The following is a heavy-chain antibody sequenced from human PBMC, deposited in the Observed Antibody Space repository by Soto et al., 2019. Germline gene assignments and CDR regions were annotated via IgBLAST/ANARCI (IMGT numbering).Heavy chain of an antibody. CDR1: GDSISNYY. V-gene: IGHV4-59*01. D-gene: IGHD3-9*01. Sequence: SETLSLTCVVSGDSISNYYWRWIRQPPGKGLEWIGDVSSSGSTNYNPSLKSRVTMSVDTSKNQLSLKLNSVTAADTAVYYCAREGPLYYDILTGNGDNYYGMDVWGQGTTVTVSS. J-gene: IGHJ6*02. CDR2: VSSSGST. CDR3: AREGPLYYDILTGNGDNYYGMDV.